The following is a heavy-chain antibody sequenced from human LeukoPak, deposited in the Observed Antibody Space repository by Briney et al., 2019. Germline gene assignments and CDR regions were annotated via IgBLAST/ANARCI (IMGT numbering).Heavy chain of an antibody. CDR3: ARDPNYYGSGTYYYYYGMDV. CDR1: GFTFSSYG. J-gene: IGHJ6*02. Sequence: GGSLRLSCAASGFTFSSYGMHWVRQAPGKGLEWVSRIHSDGSSTTYADSVKGRFTISRDNAKNTLYLQMNSLRAEDTAMYYCARDPNYYGSGTYYYYYGMDVWGQGITVTVSS. V-gene: IGHV3-74*01. CDR2: IHSDGSST. D-gene: IGHD3-10*01.